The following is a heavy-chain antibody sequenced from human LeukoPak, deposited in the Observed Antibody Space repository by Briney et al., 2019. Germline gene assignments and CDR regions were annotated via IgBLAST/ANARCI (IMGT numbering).Heavy chain of an antibody. V-gene: IGHV4-34*01. J-gene: IGHJ3*02. CDR3: AREEDCSGGICYLGNAFDI. Sequence: PSETLSLTCAVYGGSFSGYYWSWIRQPPGEGLEWIGEINHSGSTNYNASLKSRVTISVDTSKNQCSLKLSSVTAADTAVYYCAREEDCSGGICYLGNAFDIWGQGTMVTVSS. CDR1: GGSFSGYY. CDR2: INHSGST. D-gene: IGHD2-15*01.